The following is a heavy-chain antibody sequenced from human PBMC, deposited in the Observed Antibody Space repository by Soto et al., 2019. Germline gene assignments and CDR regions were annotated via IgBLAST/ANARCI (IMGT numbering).Heavy chain of an antibody. Sequence: PSETLSLTCGVSGDSISSYACMWIRQPPGKGLEWIGYIYHSRSANYNPSLKSRVTISVDRSKNQFSLKLSSVTAADTAVYYCARVPDRWGQGTLVTVSS. V-gene: IGHV4-30-2*01. J-gene: IGHJ5*02. CDR2: IYHSRSA. CDR1: GDSISSYA. CDR3: ARVPDR. D-gene: IGHD2-2*01.